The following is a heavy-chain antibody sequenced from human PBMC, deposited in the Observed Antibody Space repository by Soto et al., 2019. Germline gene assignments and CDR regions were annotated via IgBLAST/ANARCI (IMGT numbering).Heavy chain of an antibody. D-gene: IGHD2-2*01. CDR1: GFAFNNYG. CDR2: ISKSDYT. V-gene: IGHV3-21*01. CDR3: AREDSIIIPAVSDF. J-gene: IGHJ4*02. Sequence: VGSLRLSCTVSGFAFNNYGINWVRQAPGQGLEWVSSISKSDYTYYSDSVRGRFTISRDNAKNSVSLQMNTLRVEDTAVYYCAREDSIIIPAVSDFWGQGTLVTVSS.